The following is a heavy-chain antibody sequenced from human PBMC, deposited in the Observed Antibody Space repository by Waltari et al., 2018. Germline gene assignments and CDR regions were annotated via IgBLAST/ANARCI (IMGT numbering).Heavy chain of an antibody. J-gene: IGHJ4*02. Sequence: EVQLVESGGGLVKPGGSLRLSCAASGFTFSSYSMNWVRQAPGKGLEWGSSISRRSSDIYYADSVTGRFTISRDNAKNSLYLQMNSLRAEDTAVYYCARDFQYISASRDYWGQGTLVTVSS. V-gene: IGHV3-21*01. CDR3: ARDFQYISASRDY. D-gene: IGHD6-6*01. CDR1: GFTFSSYS. CDR2: ISRRSSDI.